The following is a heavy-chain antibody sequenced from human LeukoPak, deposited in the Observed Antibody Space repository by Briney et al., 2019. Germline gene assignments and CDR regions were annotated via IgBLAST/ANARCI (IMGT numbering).Heavy chain of an antibody. Sequence: GGSLRLSCAASGFTFSSYAMHWVRQAPGKGLEYVSAISSNGGSTYYANSVKGRFTISRDNSKNTLYLQMGSLRAEDMAVYYCACPGANDAFDIWGQGTMVTVSS. D-gene: IGHD1-26*01. J-gene: IGHJ3*02. CDR1: GFTFSSYA. CDR3: ACPGANDAFDI. CDR2: ISSNGGST. V-gene: IGHV3-64*01.